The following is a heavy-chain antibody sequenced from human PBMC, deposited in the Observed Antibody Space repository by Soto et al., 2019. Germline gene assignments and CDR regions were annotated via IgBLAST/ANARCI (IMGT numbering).Heavy chain of an antibody. J-gene: IGHJ4*02. V-gene: IGHV4-30-4*01. Sequence: TSETLSLTCTVSGGSISSGDYYWSWIRQPPGKGLEWIGYIYYSGSTYYNPSLKSRVTISVDTSKNQFSLKLSSVTAVDTAVYYCARASVVVVAATDWGQGTLVTVSS. CDR2: IYYSGST. CDR1: GGSISSGDYY. CDR3: ARASVVVVAATD. D-gene: IGHD2-15*01.